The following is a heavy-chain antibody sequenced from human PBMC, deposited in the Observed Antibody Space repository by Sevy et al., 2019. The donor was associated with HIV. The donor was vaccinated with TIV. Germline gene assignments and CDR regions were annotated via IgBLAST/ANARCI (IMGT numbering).Heavy chain of an antibody. D-gene: IGHD1-26*01. Sequence: GGSLRLSCVASGFNFRNFWMSWVRQAPGKGLECLADIKQDGSEAYYVESVKGRFTISRDNAKNSLYLQMNSLGDEDTAMYFCVRDKEVGASILDSWGQGTPVTVSS. CDR2: IKQDGSEA. V-gene: IGHV3-7*03. CDR1: GFNFRNFW. J-gene: IGHJ4*02. CDR3: VRDKEVGASILDS.